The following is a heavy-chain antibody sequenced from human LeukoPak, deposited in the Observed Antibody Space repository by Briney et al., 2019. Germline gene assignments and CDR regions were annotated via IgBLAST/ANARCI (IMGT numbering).Heavy chain of an antibody. CDR2: INPDSGGI. CDR3: AREGYDYVWGSYRSLDY. D-gene: IGHD3-16*02. V-gene: IGHV1-2*06. CDR1: GYTFTVYF. Sequence: ASVKVSCKASGYTFTVYFLHWVRQAPGQGLEWIGRINPDSGGIDCAQKFQDRVTMTRDTSVNTAYMDLSSLRPDDTAVYYCAREGYDYVWGSYRSLDYWGQGARVIVSS. J-gene: IGHJ4*02.